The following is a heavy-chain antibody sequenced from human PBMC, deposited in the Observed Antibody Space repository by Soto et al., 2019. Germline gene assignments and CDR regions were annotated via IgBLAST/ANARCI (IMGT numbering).Heavy chain of an antibody. V-gene: IGHV3-48*02. CDR3: ARDRRIAVAGTRTHLFDY. Sequence: EVQLVESGGGLVQPGGSLRLSCAASGFTFSSYSMNWVRQAPGKGLEWVSYISSSSSTIYYADSVKGRFTISRDNAKNSRYLQMNSLRDEDTAVYYCARDRRIAVAGTRTHLFDYWGQGTLVTVSS. J-gene: IGHJ4*02. D-gene: IGHD6-19*01. CDR2: ISSSSSTI. CDR1: GFTFSSYS.